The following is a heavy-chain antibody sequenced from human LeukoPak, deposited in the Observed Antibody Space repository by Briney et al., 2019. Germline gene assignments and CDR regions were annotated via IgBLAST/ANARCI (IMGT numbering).Heavy chain of an antibody. Sequence: AASVKVSCKTSGYTFTNYDINWVRLATGQGLEWMGWMHPNSGKTVYAQKFQGRVTMTRDTSISTAYMELSRLRSDDTAVYYCARYPIFGVVVVKGMDVWGQGTTVTVSS. CDR3: ARYPIFGVVVVKGMDV. V-gene: IGHV1-8*01. CDR2: MHPNSGKT. J-gene: IGHJ6*02. D-gene: IGHD3-3*01. CDR1: GYTFTNYD.